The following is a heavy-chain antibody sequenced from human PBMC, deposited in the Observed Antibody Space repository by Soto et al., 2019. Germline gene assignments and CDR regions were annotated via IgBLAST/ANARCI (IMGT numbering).Heavy chain of an antibody. J-gene: IGHJ4*02. CDR3: ARVPNQQARRPFYHX. CDR2: INSDESVK. D-gene: IGHD2-2*01. CDR1: GFIFSGFW. V-gene: IGHV3-74*03. Sequence: GGSLRLSFAASGFIFSGFWMHWVRQVPGKGLVWVARINSDESVKAYASSVKVRFTIAIDNAKQMLYLQMNSRRTEDTAVYYCARVPNQQARRPFYHXWGQGTLVTVSX.